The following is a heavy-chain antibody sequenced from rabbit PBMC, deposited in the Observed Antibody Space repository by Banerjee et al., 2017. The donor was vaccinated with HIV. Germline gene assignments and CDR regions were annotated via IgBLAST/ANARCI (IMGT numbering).Heavy chain of an antibody. Sequence: QSLVETGGGLVQPGGSLTLSCKASGFDFRRYYMSWVRQAPGKGLEWIACINSSSGNTVYARWAKGRFTISKTSSTTVTLQMTSLTAADTATYFCARDLAGVIGWNFNLWGPGTLVTVS. CDR2: INSSSGNT. CDR3: ARDLAGVIGWNFNL. D-gene: IGHD4-1*01. CDR1: GFDFRRYY. J-gene: IGHJ4*01. V-gene: IGHV1S40*01.